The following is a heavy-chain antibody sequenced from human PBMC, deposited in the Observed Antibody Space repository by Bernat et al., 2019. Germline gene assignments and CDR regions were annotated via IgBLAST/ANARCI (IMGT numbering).Heavy chain of an antibody. J-gene: IGHJ3*02. D-gene: IGHD2/OR15-2a*01. CDR2: IKSKTDGGTT. Sequence: EVQLVESGGGLVKPGGSLRLSCAASGFTFSNAWMRWVRQAPGKGLEWVGRIKSKTDGGTTDYAAPVKGRFTISRDDSNNTLYLQMNSLRPEDTAVYYCNTTLLTDAFDIWGQGTMVTVSS. CDR1: GFTFSNAW. CDR3: NTTLLTDAFDI. V-gene: IGHV3-15*01.